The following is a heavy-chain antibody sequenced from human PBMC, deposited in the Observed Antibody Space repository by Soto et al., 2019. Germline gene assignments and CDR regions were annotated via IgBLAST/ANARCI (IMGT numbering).Heavy chain of an antibody. V-gene: IGHV1-18*01. Sequence: QVHLVQSGAEVKKPGASVKVSCKGSGYTFTSYGITWVRQAPGQGLEWMGWISAHNGNTDYARKLQGRVTVTRDTSTSTAYMKLRSLRSDAPAVYYCARGRYGDYWGQGALVTVSS. CDR3: ARGRYGDY. J-gene: IGHJ4*02. D-gene: IGHD1-1*01. CDR2: ISAHNGNT. CDR1: GYTFTSYG.